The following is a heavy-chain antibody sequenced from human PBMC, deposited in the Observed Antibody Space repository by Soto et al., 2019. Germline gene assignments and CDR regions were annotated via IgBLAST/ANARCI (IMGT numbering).Heavy chain of an antibody. J-gene: IGHJ4*02. CDR2: ANGGGGKT. CDR1: GFTFSNYA. D-gene: IGHD5-12*01. Sequence: EVQLLESGGGLVQPGGSLRLSCAVSGFTFSNYAMTWVRQAPGKGLEWVSGANGGGGKTYYAASVKGRFTLFRHESENTLNVQMFNLRAEDTATYYCAKAQYSGYAVSLNIDSCGQGILVTVSS. CDR3: AKAQYSGYAVSLNIDS. V-gene: IGHV3-23*01.